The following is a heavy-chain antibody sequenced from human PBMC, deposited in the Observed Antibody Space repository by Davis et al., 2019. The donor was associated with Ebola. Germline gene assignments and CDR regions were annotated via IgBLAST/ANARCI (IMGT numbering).Heavy chain of an antibody. CDR2: MYNSGST. J-gene: IGHJ5*02. CDR1: GGSISTYY. D-gene: IGHD4-17*01. CDR3: ARDLGLRGWFDP. V-gene: IGHV4-59*01. Sequence: PGGSLRLSCTVSGGSISTYYWSWIRQLPGKGLEWIGYMYNSGSTNYNPALKSRVTISGDTSKNQFSLKVSSATDADTAVYYCARDLGLRGWFDPWGQGTMVIVSS.